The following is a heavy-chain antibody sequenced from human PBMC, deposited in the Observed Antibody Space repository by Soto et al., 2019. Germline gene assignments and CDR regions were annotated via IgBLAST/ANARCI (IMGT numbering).Heavy chain of an antibody. CDR2: ISSSSSTI. CDR3: ARDIRYSGYDPKNDAFDS. CDR1: GFTFSSYS. D-gene: IGHD5-12*01. J-gene: IGHJ3*02. Sequence: VQLVESGGGLVQPGGSLRLSCAASGFTFSSYSMNWVRQAPGKGLEWVSYISSSSSTIYYADSVKGRFTISRDNAKNSLYLQMNSLKAEDTAVYYCARDIRYSGYDPKNDAFDSWGQGTMVTVSS. V-gene: IGHV3-48*01.